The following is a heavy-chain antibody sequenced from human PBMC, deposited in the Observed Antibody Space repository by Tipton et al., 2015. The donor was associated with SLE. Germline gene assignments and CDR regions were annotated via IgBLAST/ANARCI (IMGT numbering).Heavy chain of an antibody. V-gene: IGHV4-38-2*01. D-gene: IGHD3-10*01. Sequence: TLSLTCAVSGYSISSGYYWGWIRQPPGKGLEWIGSIYHSGSTYYNPSLKSRVTISVDTSKNQFSLKLSSVTAADTAVYYRARVGITMVQGVSPGAFDIWGQGTMVTVSS. CDR2: IYHSGST. CDR3: ARVGITMVQGVSPGAFDI. J-gene: IGHJ3*02. CDR1: GYSISSGYY.